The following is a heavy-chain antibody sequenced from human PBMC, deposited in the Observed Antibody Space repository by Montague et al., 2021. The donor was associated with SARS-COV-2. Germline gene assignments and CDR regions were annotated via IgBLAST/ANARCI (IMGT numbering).Heavy chain of an antibody. Sequence: SETLSLTCTVSGGSISSSSYYWAWIRQPPGKGLEWIGSIYYRGSTYCNPSLKSRVFISVDTSKNQLSLTPTSVTAADTAVYYCATQEDPSGWIPGPFDFWGQGTLLSVSS. J-gene: IGHJ4*02. CDR3: ATQEDPSGWIPGPFDF. D-gene: IGHD6-19*01. CDR1: GGSISSSSYY. V-gene: IGHV4-39*01. CDR2: IYYRGST.